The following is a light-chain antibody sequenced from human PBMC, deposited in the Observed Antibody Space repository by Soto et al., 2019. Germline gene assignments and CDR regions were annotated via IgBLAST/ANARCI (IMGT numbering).Light chain of an antibody. Sequence: QSALTQPPSASGSPGQSVTISCTGTKNDLGVYDFVSWYQHHPGKAPRLIIYEVVQRPSGVSDRFSGSKSGNTASLTVSGLQAAHEADYFCKSYARSNTYVFGSGTKVTVL. CDR3: KSYARSNTYV. J-gene: IGLJ1*01. V-gene: IGLV2-8*01. CDR1: KNDLGVYDF. CDR2: EVV.